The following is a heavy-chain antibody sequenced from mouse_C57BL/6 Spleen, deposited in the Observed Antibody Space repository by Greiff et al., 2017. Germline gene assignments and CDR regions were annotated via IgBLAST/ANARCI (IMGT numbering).Heavy chain of an antibody. CDR3: ARVTTVVAHYAMDY. Sequence: VQLQQPGAELVRPGSSVKLSCKASGYTFTSYWMHWVKQRPIQGLEWIGNIDPSDSETHYNQKFKDKATLTVDKSSSTAYMQLSSLTSEDSAVYYCARVTTVVAHYAMDYWGQGTSVTVSS. CDR1: GYTFTSYW. CDR2: IDPSDSET. D-gene: IGHD1-1*01. J-gene: IGHJ4*01. V-gene: IGHV1-52*01.